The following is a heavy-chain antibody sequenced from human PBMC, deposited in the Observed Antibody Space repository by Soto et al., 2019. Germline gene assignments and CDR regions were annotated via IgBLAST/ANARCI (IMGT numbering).Heavy chain of an antibody. D-gene: IGHD3-10*01. CDR3: ARAGTVLLWFGEFVNWFDP. CDR1: GGSISSSSYY. CDR2: IYYSGST. Sequence: PSETLSLTCTVSGGSISSSSYYWGWIRQPPGKGLEWIGSIYYSGSTNYNPSLKSRVTISVDTSKNQFSLKLSSVTAADTAVYYCARAGTVLLWFGEFVNWFDPWGQGTLVTVSS. V-gene: IGHV4-39*07. J-gene: IGHJ5*02.